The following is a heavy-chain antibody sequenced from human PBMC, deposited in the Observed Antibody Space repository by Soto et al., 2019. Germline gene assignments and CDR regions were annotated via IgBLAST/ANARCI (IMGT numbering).Heavy chain of an antibody. CDR1: GGTFSSYA. J-gene: IGHJ5*02. Sequence: GASVKVSCKASGGTFSSYAISWVRQAPGQGLEWMGGIIPIFGTANYAQKFQGRVTITADESTSTAYMELSSLRSEDTAVYYCARGRIRLVADPMLDPWGQGTLVTVSS. V-gene: IGHV1-69*13. CDR2: IIPIFGTA. CDR3: ARGRIRLVADPMLDP. D-gene: IGHD6-25*01.